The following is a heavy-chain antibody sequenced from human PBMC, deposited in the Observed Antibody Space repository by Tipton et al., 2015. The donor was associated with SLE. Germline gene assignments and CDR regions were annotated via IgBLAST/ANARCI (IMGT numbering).Heavy chain of an antibody. J-gene: IGHJ3*02. D-gene: IGHD7-27*01. CDR1: GFTFSSYW. CDR2: INSDESIT. CDR3: ARGMRPLGSDAFDI. V-gene: IGHV3-74*01. Sequence: SLRLSCAASGFTFSSYWMHWVRQAPGEGLVWVSRINSDESITTYADSVKGRFTISRDNANNTLYLKMNSLRVEDTAVYYCARGMRPLGSDAFDIWGQGTMVTVSS.